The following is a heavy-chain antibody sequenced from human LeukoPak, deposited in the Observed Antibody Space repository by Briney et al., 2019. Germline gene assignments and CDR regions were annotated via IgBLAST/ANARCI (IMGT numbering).Heavy chain of an antibody. CDR3: ARDSRAAYSSSWYAFDI. D-gene: IGHD6-13*01. J-gene: IGHJ3*02. CDR2: IIPIFGTA. Sequence: GASVKVSCKASGGTFSSYAISWVRQAPGQGLEWMGGIIPIFGTANYAQKFQGRVTITTDESTSTAYMELSSLRSEDTAVYYCARDSRAAYSSSWYAFDIWGQGTMVTVSS. V-gene: IGHV1-69*05. CDR1: GGTFSSYA.